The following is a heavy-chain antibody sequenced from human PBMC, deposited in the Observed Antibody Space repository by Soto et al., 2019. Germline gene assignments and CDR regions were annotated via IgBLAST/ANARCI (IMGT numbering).Heavy chain of an antibody. CDR3: ARGHIVVVPAARQDEQGYHGIDDY. J-gene: IGHJ4*02. Sequence: PGGSLRLSCAASGFTFSDYYMSWIRQAPGKGLEWVSYISSSGSTIYYADSVKGRFTISRDNAKNSLYLQMNSLRAEDTAVCYCARGHIVVVPAARQDEQGYHGIDDYWGQGTLVTVSS. CDR1: GFTFSDYY. CDR2: ISSSGSTI. V-gene: IGHV3-11*01. D-gene: IGHD2-2*01.